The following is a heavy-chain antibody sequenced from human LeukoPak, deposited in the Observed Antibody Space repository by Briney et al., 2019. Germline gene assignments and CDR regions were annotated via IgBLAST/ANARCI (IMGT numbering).Heavy chain of an antibody. CDR1: VGSISSGGYY. CDR2: IYYSGST. J-gene: IGHJ3*02. V-gene: IGHV4-31*03. CDR3: AADLQAFAFDI. Sequence: SQTLSLTCTVSVGSISSGGYYGSWIRQHPGKGLEWIGYIYYSGSTFHNPSLKSRVTISVDTSKNQFSLKLNSVTAADTAVYYCAADLQAFAFDIWGQGTMVTVSS. D-gene: IGHD3-3*02.